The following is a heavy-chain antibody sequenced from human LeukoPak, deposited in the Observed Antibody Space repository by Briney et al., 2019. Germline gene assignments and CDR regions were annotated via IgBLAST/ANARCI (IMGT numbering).Heavy chain of an antibody. J-gene: IGHJ4*02. CDR1: GFTFSSYA. V-gene: IGHV3-7*01. Sequence: PGGSLRPSCAGSGFTFSSYAMSWVRQAPGKGLEWVADIDPDGSEKQYGDSVKGRFTTSRDNAKNSLYLQMNSLRAEDTAIYYCARIYYFGDNNWRYFDNWGQGTLVTVSS. D-gene: IGHD3-10*01. CDR2: IDPDGSEK. CDR3: ARIYYFGDNNWRYFDN.